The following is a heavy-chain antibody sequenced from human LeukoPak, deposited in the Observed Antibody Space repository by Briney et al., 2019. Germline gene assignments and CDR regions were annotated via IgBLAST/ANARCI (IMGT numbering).Heavy chain of an antibody. CDR2: ISAYNGNT. Sequence: WASAKLSCKASGYTFTSYGISWVRRAPGQGLEWMGWISAYNGNTNYAQKLQGRVTMTTDTSTSTAYMELRSLRSDDTAVYYCARAAVLGEHQRWFDPWGQGTLVTVSS. V-gene: IGHV1-18*01. D-gene: IGHD3-10*01. CDR3: ARAAVLGEHQRWFDP. CDR1: GYTFTSYG. J-gene: IGHJ5*02.